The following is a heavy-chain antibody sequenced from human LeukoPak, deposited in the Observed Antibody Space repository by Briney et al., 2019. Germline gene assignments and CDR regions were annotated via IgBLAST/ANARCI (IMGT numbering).Heavy chain of an antibody. D-gene: IGHD3-10*01. Sequence: ASVKVSCKASGYTFTSYGISWVRQAPGQGLEWMGWISAYNGNTNYAQKLQGRVTMTTDTSTSTAYMELSSLRSEDTAVYYCARAPDLWFGESDAFDIWGQGTMVTVSS. CDR3: ARAPDLWFGESDAFDI. CDR1: GYTFTSYG. J-gene: IGHJ3*02. CDR2: ISAYNGNT. V-gene: IGHV1-18*01.